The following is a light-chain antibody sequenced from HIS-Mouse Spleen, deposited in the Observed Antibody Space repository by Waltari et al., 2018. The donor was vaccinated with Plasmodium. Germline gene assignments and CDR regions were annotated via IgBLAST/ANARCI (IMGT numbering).Light chain of an antibody. CDR1: SRAGGGYNY. Sequence: QSALTQPRSVSVSPGPSVPISFTGTSRAGGGYNYVSWYQQHPGKAPKLLIYDVSKRPSGVPDRFSGSKSGNTASLTISGLQAEDEADYYCCSYAGSYTWVFGGGTKLTVL. V-gene: IGLV2-11*01. J-gene: IGLJ2*01. CDR2: DVS. CDR3: CSYAGSYTWV.